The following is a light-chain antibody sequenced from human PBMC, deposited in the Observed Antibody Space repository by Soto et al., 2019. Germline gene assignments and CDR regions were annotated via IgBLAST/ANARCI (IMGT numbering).Light chain of an antibody. CDR3: QQRSNWLS. V-gene: IGKV3-11*01. Sequence: EIELTQSPATLSLSPGERATLSCRASQSVSSFLAWYQQKPGQAPRLLIYDASNRATGIPARFSGSGSGTDFTLTISSLEPEDFAVYYCQQRSNWLSFGGGTKAEIK. CDR2: DAS. CDR1: QSVSSF. J-gene: IGKJ4*01.